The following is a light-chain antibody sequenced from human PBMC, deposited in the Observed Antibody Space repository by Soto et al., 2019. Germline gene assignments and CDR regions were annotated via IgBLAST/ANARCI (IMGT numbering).Light chain of an antibody. V-gene: IGKV3-15*01. CDR1: QSVSSR. CDR3: QQLHGYPIT. Sequence: EIVMTQSPATLSVSLGERATLSCRASQSVSSRLAWYQQKPGQAPRLLIYGASTRATGIPPRFSGRGSGTEFTLTISSLQPEDFATYYCQQLHGYPITFGQGTRLEIK. J-gene: IGKJ5*01. CDR2: GAS.